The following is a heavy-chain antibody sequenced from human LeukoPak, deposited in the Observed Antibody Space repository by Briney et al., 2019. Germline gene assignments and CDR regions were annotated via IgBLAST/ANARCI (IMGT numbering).Heavy chain of an antibody. J-gene: IGHJ3*02. V-gene: IGHV3-30-3*01. CDR1: GFTFSNYA. Sequence: PGRSLRLSCAASGFTFSNYAMHWVRQAPGKGLEWVAVVSYDGDNEYYADSVKGRFTISRDNSKNTLYLQMNSLGPDDTALYYCARDRDIAAAGVGNTFDIWGQGTMVTVSS. D-gene: IGHD6-13*01. CDR2: VSYDGDNE. CDR3: ARDRDIAAAGVGNTFDI.